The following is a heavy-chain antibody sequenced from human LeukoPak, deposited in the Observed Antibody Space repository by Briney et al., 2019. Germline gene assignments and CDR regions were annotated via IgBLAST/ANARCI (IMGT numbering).Heavy chain of an antibody. J-gene: IGHJ4*02. CDR1: GGSFSGYY. D-gene: IGHD6-6*01. CDR3: AREARSPIAARPIDY. CDR2: INHSGST. Sequence: PSETLSLTCAVYGGSFSGYYWSWIRQPPGKGLEWIGEINHSGSTNYNPSLKSRVTISVDTSKNQFSLKRSSVTAADTAVYYCAREARSPIAARPIDYWGQGTLVTVSS. V-gene: IGHV4-34*01.